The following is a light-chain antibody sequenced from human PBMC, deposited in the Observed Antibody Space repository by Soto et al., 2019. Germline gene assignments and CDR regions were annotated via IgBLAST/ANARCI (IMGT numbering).Light chain of an antibody. CDR2: DAS. Sequence: DIQMTQSPSTLSASVGDRFTITCRASRSISNWLAWYQQRPGIAPKLLIFDASILQSGVPSRFSGSGSGTEFTLSISGLQSDDFAVYYCQQYNSWPITFGQGTRLEI. J-gene: IGKJ5*01. V-gene: IGKV1-5*01. CDR1: RSISNW. CDR3: QQYNSWPIT.